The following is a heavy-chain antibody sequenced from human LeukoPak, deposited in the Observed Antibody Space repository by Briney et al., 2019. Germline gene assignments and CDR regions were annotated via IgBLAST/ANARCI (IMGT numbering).Heavy chain of an antibody. J-gene: IGHJ4*02. Sequence: SQTLSLTCTVSGGSISIDTYYWSWIRQPAGKGLEWIGRIYASGNTNYNPSLKSRVTISVDTSKNQFSLKLSFVTAADSAVYYCARDWGYCSGGSCHFPIDYWGQGTLVTVSS. D-gene: IGHD2-15*01. CDR2: IYASGNT. CDR1: GGSISIDTYY. V-gene: IGHV4-61*02. CDR3: ARDWGYCSGGSCHFPIDY.